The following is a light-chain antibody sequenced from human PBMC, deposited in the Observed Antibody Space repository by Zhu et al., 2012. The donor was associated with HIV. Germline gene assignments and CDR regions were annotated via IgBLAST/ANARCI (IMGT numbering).Light chain of an antibody. CDR2: KAS. V-gene: IGKV1-5*03. J-gene: IGKJ1*01. CDR1: QSISSW. Sequence: DIQMTQFPSTLSASVGDRVSITCRASQSISSWLAWYQQKPGKAPKLLIYKASSLESGVPSRFSGSGSGTESTLTISSLQPDDFATYYCQQYNSLWTFGQGTKVESK. CDR3: QQYNSLWT.